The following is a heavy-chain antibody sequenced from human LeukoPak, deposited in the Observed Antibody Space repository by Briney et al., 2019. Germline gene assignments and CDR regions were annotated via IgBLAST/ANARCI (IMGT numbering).Heavy chain of an antibody. CDR1: GFTFISYA. V-gene: IGHV3-23*01. Sequence: GGSLRLSCAASGFTFISYAMSWVRQAPGKGLEWVSAISGSGGSIYYADSVKGRFTVSRDNSKNTLYLQMNTLRAEDTAVYYCAKDEDARPMYFQDWGQRTLVTVSS. CDR2: ISGSGGSI. D-gene: IGHD3-10*02. J-gene: IGHJ1*01. CDR3: AKDEDARPMYFQD.